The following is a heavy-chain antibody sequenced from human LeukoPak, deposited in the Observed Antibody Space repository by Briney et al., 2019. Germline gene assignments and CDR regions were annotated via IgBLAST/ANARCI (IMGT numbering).Heavy chain of an antibody. J-gene: IGHJ4*02. D-gene: IGHD5-18*01. CDR1: GFTFSSYA. Sequence: GGSLRLSCAASGFTFSSYAMSWVRQAPGKGLEWVSAISGSGGRPYSADSAKGRFTFSRDNSKNTLYLQMNSLRAEDTAVYYCAKSRWDTAMASLDYWGQGTLVTVSS. CDR2: ISGSGGRP. V-gene: IGHV3-23*01. CDR3: AKSRWDTAMASLDY.